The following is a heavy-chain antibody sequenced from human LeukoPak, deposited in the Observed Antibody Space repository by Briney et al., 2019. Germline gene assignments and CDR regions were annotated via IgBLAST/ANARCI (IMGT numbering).Heavy chain of an antibody. CDR3: AKDKDSSSWYRYYFDY. Sequence: GRSLRLSCAASGFTFSSYGMHWVRQAPGKGLEWVSAISGSGGSTYYADSVKGRFTISRDNSKNTLYLQMNSLRAEDTAVYYCAKDKDSSSWYRYYFDYWGQGTLVTVSS. D-gene: IGHD6-13*01. J-gene: IGHJ4*02. CDR1: GFTFSSYG. CDR2: ISGSGGST. V-gene: IGHV3-23*01.